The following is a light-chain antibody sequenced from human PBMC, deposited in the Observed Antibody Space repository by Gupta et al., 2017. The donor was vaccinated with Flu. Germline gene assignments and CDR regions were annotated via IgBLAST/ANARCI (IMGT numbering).Light chain of an antibody. CDR2: SNN. V-gene: IGLV1-44*01. J-gene: IGLJ3*02. Sequence: QSVLTQPPSTSGTPGQRVTIACSGTNSNIGRHTVSRYRRLPGTAPRLLIYSNNQRPSGVPDRFSGSKSGTSASLAISGLQYEDEADYYCAAWDDSLSARWVFGGGTKLTVL. CDR3: AAWDDSLSARWV. CDR1: NSNIGRHT.